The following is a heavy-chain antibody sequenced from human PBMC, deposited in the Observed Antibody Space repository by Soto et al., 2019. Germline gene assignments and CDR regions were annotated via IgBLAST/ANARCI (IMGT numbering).Heavy chain of an antibody. CDR3: ARDSPYDGFDP. J-gene: IGHJ5*02. CDR2: IIPILGIA. CDR1: GGTFSSYT. D-gene: IGHD3-3*01. Sequence: GASVNVSCKASGGTFSSYTISWVRQAPGQGLEWMGRIIPILGIANYAQKFQGRVTITADKSTSTAYMELSSLRSEDTAVYYCARDSPYDGFDPWGQGTLVTVSS. V-gene: IGHV1-69*04.